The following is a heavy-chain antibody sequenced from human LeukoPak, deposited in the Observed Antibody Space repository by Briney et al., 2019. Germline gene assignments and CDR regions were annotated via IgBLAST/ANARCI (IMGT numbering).Heavy chain of an antibody. D-gene: IGHD2-15*01. CDR1: GYTFTSYD. CDR2: MNPNSGNT. V-gene: IGHV1-8*01. Sequence: GASVKVSCKASGYTFTSYDINWVRQATGQGLEWMGWMNPNSGNTGYAQKFQGRVTMTRNTSISTAYMELSRLKSDDTAVYYCSRDSGYCSGGSCWYFDFWGQGTLVTVSA. CDR3: SRDSGYCSGGSCWYFDF. J-gene: IGHJ4*02.